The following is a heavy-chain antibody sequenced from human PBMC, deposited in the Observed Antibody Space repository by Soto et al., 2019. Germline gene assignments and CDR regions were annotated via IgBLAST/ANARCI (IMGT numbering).Heavy chain of an antibody. CDR3: ARDPYGDYLYGRDV. CDR2: IWYDGSHK. CDR1: GFIFSSYG. V-gene: IGHV3-33*01. D-gene: IGHD4-17*01. Sequence: QVQLVESGGGVVQPGRSLRLSCAASGFIFSSYGLHWVRQAPGQGLEWVAIIWYDGSHKYYADSVEGRFTIARDNTKNTLDRQKNSLRAEDTDVDDCARDPYGDYLYGRDVWGQGTTVTVSS. J-gene: IGHJ6*02.